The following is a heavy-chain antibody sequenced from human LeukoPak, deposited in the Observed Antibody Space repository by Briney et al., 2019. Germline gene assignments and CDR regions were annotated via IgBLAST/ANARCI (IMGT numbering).Heavy chain of an antibody. CDR3: VGGYDPHY. CDR2: INSDGSDT. V-gene: IGHV3-74*01. D-gene: IGHD2-8*02. J-gene: IGHJ4*02. Sequence: GGSLRLSCAASGFTFSNFWMHWVPQAPGKGLVWVSRINSDGSDTSYADSVKGRLTISRDNAKNTLYLQMNSLRAEDTAIYYCVGGYDPHYWGQGTLVTVSS. CDR1: GFTFSNFW.